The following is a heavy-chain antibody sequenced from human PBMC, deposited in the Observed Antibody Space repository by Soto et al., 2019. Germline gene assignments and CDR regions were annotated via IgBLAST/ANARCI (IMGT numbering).Heavy chain of an antibody. CDR3: SKKLYSSGYAPYDY. J-gene: IGHJ4*02. Sequence: EVQLLESGGGLVQPGGSLRLSCAASGFTFSTYGMSWVRQAPGKRPEWVSSISGRDGSKNYAGSVKGRFTISRDNSKNTLYLQMNSLRAEDTAVYYCSKKLYSSGYAPYDYWGQGTLVTASS. CDR2: ISGRDGSK. CDR1: GFTFSTYG. V-gene: IGHV3-23*01. D-gene: IGHD3-22*01.